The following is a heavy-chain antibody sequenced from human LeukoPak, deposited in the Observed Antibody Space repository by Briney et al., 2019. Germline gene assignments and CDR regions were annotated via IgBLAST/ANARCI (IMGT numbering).Heavy chain of an antibody. J-gene: IGHJ4*02. D-gene: IGHD2-2*01. CDR1: GGSISSYY. CDR3: AREGPDIVVVPAAHFDY. V-gene: IGHV4-4*07. Sequence: PSETLSLTCTVSGGSISSYYWSWIRQPAGKGLEWIGRIYTSGSTNYNPSLKSRVTMSVDTSKNQFSLKLSSVTAADTAVYYCAREGPDIVVVPAAHFDYWGQGTLVTVSS. CDR2: IYTSGST.